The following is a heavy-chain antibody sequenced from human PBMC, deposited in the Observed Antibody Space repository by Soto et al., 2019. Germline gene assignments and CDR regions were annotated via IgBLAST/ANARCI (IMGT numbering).Heavy chain of an antibody. V-gene: IGHV1-69*13. CDR1: GGTFSSYA. CDR2: IIPIFGTA. D-gene: IGHD6-13*01. CDR3: AREGSWYYGMDV. Sequence: SVKVSCKASGGTFSSYAISWVRQAPGQGLEWMGGIIPIFGTANYAQKFQGRVTITADESTSTAYMELSSLRSEDTAVYYCAREGSWYYGMDVWGQGTTVTVSS. J-gene: IGHJ6*02.